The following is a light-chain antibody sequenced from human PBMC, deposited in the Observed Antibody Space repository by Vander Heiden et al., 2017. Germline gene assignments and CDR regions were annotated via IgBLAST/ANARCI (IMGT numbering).Light chain of an antibody. Sequence: QSALTQPASVSGSPGQSITISCTGTSSDAGGYNYASWYQQHPGKATIIMIYEVSTPPSGVSNRFSGSNSGNTASLTISGLQAEDEADYYCSSYTSSSTVFGSGTKVTVL. CDR3: SSYTSSSTV. CDR2: EVS. CDR1: SSDAGGYNY. J-gene: IGLJ1*01. V-gene: IGLV2-14*01.